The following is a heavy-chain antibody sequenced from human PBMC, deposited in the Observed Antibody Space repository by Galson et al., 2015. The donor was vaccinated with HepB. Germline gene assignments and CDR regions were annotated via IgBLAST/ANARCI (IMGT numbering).Heavy chain of an antibody. CDR3: ARHLFSRRFGELSSY. J-gene: IGHJ4*02. D-gene: IGHD3-10*01. Sequence: SVKVSCKASGYTFSSYGISWVRQAPGQGLEWMGWIGPYNGNRNYVQKFQGRVTMTTDTSTNTAYMELRSLRSDDTDVYYCARHLFSRRFGELSSYWGQGTLVTVSS. V-gene: IGHV1-18*01. CDR2: IGPYNGNR. CDR1: GYTFSSYG.